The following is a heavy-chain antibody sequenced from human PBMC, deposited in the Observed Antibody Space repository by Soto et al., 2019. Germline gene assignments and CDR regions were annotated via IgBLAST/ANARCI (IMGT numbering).Heavy chain of an antibody. V-gene: IGHV3-30*18. J-gene: IGHJ4*02. CDR2: ISYDGSNK. Sequence: QVQLVESGGGVVQPGRSLRLSCAASGFTFSSYGMHWVRQAPGKGLEWVAVISYDGSNKYYADSVKGRFTISRDNSKNTVYLQMNSLRAEDTAVYYCAKDRHYYDSSGYYYFDYWGQGTLVTVSS. D-gene: IGHD3-22*01. CDR1: GFTFSSYG. CDR3: AKDRHYYDSSGYYYFDY.